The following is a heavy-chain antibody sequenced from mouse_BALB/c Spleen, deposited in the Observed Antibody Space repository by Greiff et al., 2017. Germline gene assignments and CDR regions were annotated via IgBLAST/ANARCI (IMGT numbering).Heavy chain of an antibody. D-gene: IGHD2-14*01. CDR3: VRDQWVRGAMDY. Sequence: VQLKESGGGLVQPGGSLKLSCAASGFTFSSYGMSWVRQTPDKRLELVATINSNGGSTYYPDSVKGQFTISRDNAKNTLYMQMSSLKSEVTAMYYYVRDQWVRGAMDYWGQGTSVTVSS. CDR1: GFTFSSYG. CDR2: INSNGGST. J-gene: IGHJ4*01. V-gene: IGHV5-6-3*01.